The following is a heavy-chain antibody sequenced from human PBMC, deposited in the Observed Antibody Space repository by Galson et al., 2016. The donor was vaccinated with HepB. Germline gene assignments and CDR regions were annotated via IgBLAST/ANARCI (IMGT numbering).Heavy chain of an antibody. CDR3: ARDRSPIYSSSWYWFDP. J-gene: IGHJ5*02. CDR1: GFTFSSYG. Sequence: SLRLSCATSGFTFSSYGMHWVRQAPGKGLEWVATIWYDGSDKYYADSVKGRFTNSRDNSKSTLYLQMNRLRAEDTAVYFCARDRSPIYSSSWYWFDPWGQGTPVTVSS. D-gene: IGHD6-13*01. V-gene: IGHV3-33*01. CDR2: IWYDGSDK.